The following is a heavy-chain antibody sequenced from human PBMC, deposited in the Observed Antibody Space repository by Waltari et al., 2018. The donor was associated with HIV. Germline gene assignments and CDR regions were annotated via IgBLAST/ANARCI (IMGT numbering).Heavy chain of an antibody. V-gene: IGHV3-30*04. CDR2: ISYDGSNK. Sequence: QVQLVESGGGVVQPGRSLRLSCAASGFTFSSYAMHWVRQAPGKGLEWVAVISYDGSNKYYADSVKGRFTISRDNSKNTLYLQMNSLRAEDTAVYYCARDRSSHPVDYWGQGTLVTVSS. D-gene: IGHD6-13*01. J-gene: IGHJ4*02. CDR3: ARDRSSHPVDY. CDR1: GFTFSSYA.